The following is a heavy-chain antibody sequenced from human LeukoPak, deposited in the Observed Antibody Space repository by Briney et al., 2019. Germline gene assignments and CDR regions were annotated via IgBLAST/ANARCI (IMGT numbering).Heavy chain of an antibody. V-gene: IGHV4-34*01. CDR3: ARRTAGGREFEY. Sequence: SETLSLTCAVYGGSFSGYYWSWIRQPPGKGLEWIGEINHSGSTNYNPSLKSRVTISVDTSKNQFSLDLTSVSAADTAVYYCARRTAGGREFEYWGQGTLVTVSS. D-gene: IGHD1-1*01. CDR1: GGSFSGYY. J-gene: IGHJ4*02. CDR2: INHSGST.